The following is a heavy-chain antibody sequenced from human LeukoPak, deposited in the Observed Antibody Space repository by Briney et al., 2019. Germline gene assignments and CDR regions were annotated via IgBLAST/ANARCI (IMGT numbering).Heavy chain of an antibody. V-gene: IGHV4-28*05. J-gene: IGHJ4*02. CDR1: GYSISSSNW. Sequence: SETLSLTCTVSGYSISSSNWWGWIRQPPGKGLEWIGYIYYSGSIYYNPSLKSRVTMSVDTSKNQFSLKLSSVTAVDTAVYYCAKSAGSSWEIDYWGQGTLVTVSS. D-gene: IGHD6-13*01. CDR3: AKSAGSSWEIDY. CDR2: IYYSGSI.